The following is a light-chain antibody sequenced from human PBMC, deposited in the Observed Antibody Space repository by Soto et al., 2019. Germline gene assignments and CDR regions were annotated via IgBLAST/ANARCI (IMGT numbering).Light chain of an antibody. Sequence: QSALTQPASVSGSPGQSITISCTGTSSDVGSYNYVSWYQQHPGKAPKLMIYEGSNRPSGVSSRFSCSKSGNTASMTIYGLQADDEADYYCSSYTSSSTVFGTGTKVTAL. CDR3: SSYTSSSTV. CDR1: SSDVGSYNY. J-gene: IGLJ1*01. CDR2: EGS. V-gene: IGLV2-14*01.